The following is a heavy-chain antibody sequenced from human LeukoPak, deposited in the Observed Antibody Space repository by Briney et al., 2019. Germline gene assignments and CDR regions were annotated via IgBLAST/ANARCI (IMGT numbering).Heavy chain of an antibody. CDR2: ISSDGSIT. CDR3: ARHLNYYLDY. D-gene: IGHD3-10*01. V-gene: IGHV3-74*01. J-gene: IGHJ4*02. CDR1: GLAFSDYG. Sequence: GSLRLSCAASGLAFSDYGMHWVRQAPGKGLVWVSRISSDGSITSYADSVKGRFTISRDNAKNTLYLQMNSLRAEDTAVYYCARHLNYYLDYWGQGTLVTVSS.